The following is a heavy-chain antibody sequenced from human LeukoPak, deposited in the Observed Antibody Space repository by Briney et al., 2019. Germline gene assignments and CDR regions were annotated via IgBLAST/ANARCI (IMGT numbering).Heavy chain of an antibody. J-gene: IGHJ3*02. CDR2: VSPNGRYT. V-gene: IGHV3-64*04. CDR1: GFTFSTYA. Sequence: GGSLRLSCSASGFTFSTYAMHWVRRAPGKGLEYVSAVSPNGRYTFYAESVKGRFTISRDNSENTLYLQMNSLRAEDTAVYYCARVPLSPIVVMDAFDIWGQGTMVTVSS. CDR3: ARVPLSPIVVMDAFDI. D-gene: IGHD3-22*01.